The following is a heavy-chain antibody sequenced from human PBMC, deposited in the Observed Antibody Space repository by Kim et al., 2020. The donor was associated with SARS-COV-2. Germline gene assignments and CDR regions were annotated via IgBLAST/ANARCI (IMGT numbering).Heavy chain of an antibody. CDR2: ISYDGSNK. D-gene: IGHD3-3*01. V-gene: IGHV3-30*18. CDR3: AKSAGGFGVVIGNELDY. J-gene: IGHJ4*02. Sequence: GGSLRLSCAASGFTFSSYGMHWVRQAPGKGLEWVAVISYDGSNKYYADSVKGRFTISRDNSKNTLYLQMNSLRAEDTAVYYCAKSAGGFGVVIGNELDYWGQGTLVTVSS. CDR1: GFTFSSYG.